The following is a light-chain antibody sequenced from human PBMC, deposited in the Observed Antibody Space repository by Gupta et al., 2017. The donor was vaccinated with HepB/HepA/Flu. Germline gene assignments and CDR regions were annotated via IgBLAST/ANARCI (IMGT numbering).Light chain of an antibody. V-gene: IGKV3-20*01. CDR1: QSISGTY. Sequence: EIVLTQSPGPLSLSPGDSATLSCRASQSISGTYLAWYQQKPGQTPRLLIYGGSVRDTGLPDRFSGGGSGTDFTLTISRLEPEDFAVYYCQHRDRAFVTFGHGTKVEIK. J-gene: IGKJ3*01. CDR3: QHRDRAFVT. CDR2: GGS.